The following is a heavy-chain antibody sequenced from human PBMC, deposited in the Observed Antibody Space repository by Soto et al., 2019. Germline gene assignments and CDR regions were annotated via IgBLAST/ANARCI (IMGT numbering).Heavy chain of an antibody. V-gene: IGHV4-4*02. CDR3: ARDAAVPGESDRFDY. CDR2: AYHNGLT. J-gene: IGHJ4*02. Sequence: SETLSLTCAVSGDSVTSNVWWSWVRQPPGKGLEWIGEAYHNGLTDYNPSLKSRVTMSVDTSKNEFSLKLTSLTAADTAIYYCARDAAVPGESDRFDYWGQGTLVTVYS. D-gene: IGHD6-19*01. CDR1: GDSVTSNVW.